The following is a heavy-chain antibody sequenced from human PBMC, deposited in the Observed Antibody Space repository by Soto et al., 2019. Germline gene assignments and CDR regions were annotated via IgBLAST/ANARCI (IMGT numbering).Heavy chain of an antibody. V-gene: IGHV1-18*01. J-gene: IGHJ5*02. CDR1: GYSFTSYG. Sequence: GASVKLSCKASGYSFTSYGISCVRQAPGQGLEWMGWISAYNGNTNYAQKLQGRVTMTTDTSTSTAYMELRSLRSDDTAVYYCARWATAMSDPWGQGTLVTVSS. CDR2: ISAYNGNT. CDR3: ARWATAMSDP. D-gene: IGHD5-18*01.